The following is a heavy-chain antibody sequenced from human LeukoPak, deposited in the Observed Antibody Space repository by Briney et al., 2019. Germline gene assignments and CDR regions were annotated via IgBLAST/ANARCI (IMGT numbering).Heavy chain of an antibody. D-gene: IGHD1-14*01. CDR2: INAGHGNT. Sequence: ASVKVSCKASGYTFTDNYIHWVRQAPGQRLEWMGWINAGHGNTKYSQKFQGRVTITRDTSASTAYMELSSLRSEDTAVYYCARGAGFAEPLPEYWGQGTLLTVSS. J-gene: IGHJ4*02. V-gene: IGHV1/OR15-3*02. CDR3: ARGAGFAEPLPEY. CDR1: GYTFTDNY.